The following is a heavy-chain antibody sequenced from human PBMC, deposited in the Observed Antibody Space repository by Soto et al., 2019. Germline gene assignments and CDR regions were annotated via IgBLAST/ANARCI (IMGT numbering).Heavy chain of an antibody. CDR3: ARQVGQPWFDP. CDR2: IYPGDSDT. V-gene: IGHV5-51*01. Sequence: GKGLEWMGIIYPGDSDTRYSPSFPGQVTISADKSISTAYLQWSSLKASDTAMYYCARQVGQPWFDPWGQGTLVTVSS. J-gene: IGHJ5*02.